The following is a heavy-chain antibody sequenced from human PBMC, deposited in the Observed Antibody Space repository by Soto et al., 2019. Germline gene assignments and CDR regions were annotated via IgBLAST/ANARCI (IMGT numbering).Heavy chain of an antibody. Sequence: ASVKVSCKASGYTFTGYYMHWVRQAPGQGLEWMGWINPNSGGTNYAQKFQGRVTMTRDTSISTAYMELSRLRSDDTAVYYCARAPLLYCSSTSCSGGHRFDPWGQGTLVTVSS. V-gene: IGHV1-2*02. J-gene: IGHJ5*02. D-gene: IGHD2-2*01. CDR3: ARAPLLYCSSTSCSGGHRFDP. CDR1: GYTFTGYY. CDR2: INPNSGGT.